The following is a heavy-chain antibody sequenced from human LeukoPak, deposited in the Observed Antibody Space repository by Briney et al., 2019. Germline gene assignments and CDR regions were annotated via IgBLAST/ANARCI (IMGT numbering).Heavy chain of an antibody. V-gene: IGHV1-8*03. CDR2: MNPNSGNT. CDR3: ARGLVGYCTNGVCYNPYNWFDP. CDR1: GYTFTSYD. Sequence: GASVKVSCKASGYTFTSYDNNWVRQATGQGLEWMGWMNPNSGNTGYAQKFQGRVTITRNTSISTAYMELSSLRSEDTAVYYCARGLVGYCTNGVCYNPYNWFDPWGQGTLVTVSS. J-gene: IGHJ5*02. D-gene: IGHD2-8*01.